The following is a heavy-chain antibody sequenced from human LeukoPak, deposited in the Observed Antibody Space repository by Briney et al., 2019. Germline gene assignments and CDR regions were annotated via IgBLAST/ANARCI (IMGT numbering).Heavy chain of an antibody. V-gene: IGHV3-23*01. D-gene: IGHD3-22*01. J-gene: IGHJ4*02. CDR2: ISGNGGST. CDR1: GFIFRSYA. CDR3: AKGDSSAYSPMDY. Sequence: GGSLRLSCAASGFIFRSYAMSWVRQAPGKGLEWVSVISGNGGSTHYADSVRGRFTISRDNSKNTLYLQMNSLRADDTAVYYCAKGDSSAYSPMDYWGQGTLVTVSS.